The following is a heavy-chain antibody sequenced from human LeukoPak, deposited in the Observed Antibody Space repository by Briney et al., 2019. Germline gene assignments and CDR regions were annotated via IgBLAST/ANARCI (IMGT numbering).Heavy chain of an antibody. CDR3: ARVWSNSSPFEY. CDR1: GFTFSSYW. CDR2: IKQGGSEI. Sequence: GGSLRLSCAASGFTFSSYWMSWVRQAPGKGLEWVANIKQGGSEIYYVDSVKGRFTISRDNAKNSLYLQMNSLRAEDTAVYYCARVWSNSSPFEYWGQGTLVTVSS. J-gene: IGHJ4*02. D-gene: IGHD6-6*01. V-gene: IGHV3-7*01.